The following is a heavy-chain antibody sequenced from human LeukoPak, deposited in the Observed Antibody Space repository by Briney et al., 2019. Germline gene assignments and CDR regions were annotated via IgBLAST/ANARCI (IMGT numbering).Heavy chain of an antibody. Sequence: SVTVSCKASGGTFSSYTISRVRQAPGQGLEWMGRIIPILGIANYAQKFQGRVTITADKSTSTAYMELSSLRSEDTAVYYCARVRGELIPFYYFDYWGQGTLVTVSS. CDR3: ARVRGELIPFYYFDY. J-gene: IGHJ4*02. D-gene: IGHD3-10*01. V-gene: IGHV1-69*02. CDR2: IIPILGIA. CDR1: GGTFSSYT.